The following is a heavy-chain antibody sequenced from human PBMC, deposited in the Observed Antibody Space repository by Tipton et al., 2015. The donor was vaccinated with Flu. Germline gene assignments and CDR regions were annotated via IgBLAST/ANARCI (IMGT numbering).Heavy chain of an antibody. Sequence: TLSLTCAVYGGSFSGYYWSWIRQPPGKGLEWIGEINHSGSTNYNPSLKSRVTISVDTSKNQFSLKLSSVTAADTAVYYCAGDHQNYDFWSVYSFDYLGQGTLVPVSS. J-gene: IGHJ4*02. CDR3: AGDHQNYDFWSVYSFDY. D-gene: IGHD3-3*01. CDR2: INHSGST. CDR1: GGSFSGYY. V-gene: IGHV4-34*01.